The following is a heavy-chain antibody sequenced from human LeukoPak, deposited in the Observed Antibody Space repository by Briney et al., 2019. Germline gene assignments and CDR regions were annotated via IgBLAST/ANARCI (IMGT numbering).Heavy chain of an antibody. J-gene: IGHJ5*02. CDR3: ARDMGYNCFDP. Sequence: GGSLRLSCAASGFTFSSYWMAWVRQAPGKGLEWVANIKEDGSDKYCVDSVKGRFTISRDNAKNSLYLQMNSLRAEDTAVYYCARDMGYNCFDPWGQGTLVTVSS. CDR2: IKEDGSDK. V-gene: IGHV3-7*01. CDR1: GFTFSSYW. D-gene: IGHD3-10*01.